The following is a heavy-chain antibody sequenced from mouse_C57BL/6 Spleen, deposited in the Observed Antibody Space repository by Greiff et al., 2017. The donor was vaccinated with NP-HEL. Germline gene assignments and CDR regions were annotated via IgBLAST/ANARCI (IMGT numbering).Heavy chain of an antibody. V-gene: IGHV1-64*01. CDR2: IHPNSGST. D-gene: IGHD2-1*01. CDR3: ARSGSYYGNYPFDC. CDR1: GYTFTSYW. Sequence: QVQLQQPGAELVKPGASVKLSCKASGYTFTSYWMHWVKQRPGQGLEWIGMIHPNSGSTNYNEKFKSKATLTVDKSSSTAYMQRSSLTSEDSAVYYCARSGSYYGNYPFDCWGKGTTLTVSS. J-gene: IGHJ2*01.